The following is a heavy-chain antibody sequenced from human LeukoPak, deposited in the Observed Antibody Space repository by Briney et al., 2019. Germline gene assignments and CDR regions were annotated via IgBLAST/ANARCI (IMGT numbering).Heavy chain of an antibody. V-gene: IGHV3-33*06. CDR1: GFTFSSYG. CDR3: AKAAREYAYCSGGSCYSAY. CDR2: IWNDGSDK. D-gene: IGHD2-15*01. J-gene: IGHJ4*02. Sequence: PGGSLRLSCAASGFTFSSYGMHWARQAPGKGLEWVAVIWNDGSDKYYADSVKGRFTISRDNSKNTLYLQMNSLRAVDTAVYYCAKAAREYAYCSGGSCYSAYWGQGTLVTVSS.